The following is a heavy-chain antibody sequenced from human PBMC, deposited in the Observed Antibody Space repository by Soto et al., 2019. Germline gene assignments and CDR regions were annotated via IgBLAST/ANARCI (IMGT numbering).Heavy chain of an antibody. CDR1: GGSISSGDYY. D-gene: IGHD6-13*01. J-gene: IGHJ6*02. V-gene: IGHV4-30-4*01. CDR3: ARGGKAGSSSWPLEFYYYYYYGMDV. Sequence: KASETLSLTCSVSGGSISSGDYYWSWIRQPPGKGLEWIGYIYYSGSTYYNPSLKSRVTISVDTSKNQFSLKLSSVTAADTAVYYCARGGKAGSSSWPLEFYYYYYYGMDVWGQGTTVTVSS. CDR2: IYYSGST.